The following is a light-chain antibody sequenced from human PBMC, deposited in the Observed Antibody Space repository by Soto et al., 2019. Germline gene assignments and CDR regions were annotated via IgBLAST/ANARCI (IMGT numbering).Light chain of an antibody. V-gene: IGKV3-20*01. Sequence: EIVLTQSPGTLSLSPGERATLSCRASQSVSSSYLAWYQQKPGQAPRLLLYGASSRATGIPDRFSGSGSGTVFTLTISRLEPEDFAVYYCQQYGSSPPTFGPGTKVDIK. CDR3: QQYGSSPPT. CDR2: GAS. J-gene: IGKJ3*01. CDR1: QSVSSSY.